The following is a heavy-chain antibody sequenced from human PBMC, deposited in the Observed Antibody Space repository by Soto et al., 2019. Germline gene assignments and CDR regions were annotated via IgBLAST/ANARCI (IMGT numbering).Heavy chain of an antibody. J-gene: IGHJ5*02. CDR1: GGSFSGYY. Sequence: PSETLSLTCAVYGGSFSGYYWNWIRQPPGKGLEWIGEIDHSGYTNYNPSLKSRVTISVDTSKNQFSLRLTAVTAADTSVYYCARVGDWFDPWGQGTLVTVSS. CDR3: ARVGDWFDP. CDR2: IDHSGYT. V-gene: IGHV4-34*01.